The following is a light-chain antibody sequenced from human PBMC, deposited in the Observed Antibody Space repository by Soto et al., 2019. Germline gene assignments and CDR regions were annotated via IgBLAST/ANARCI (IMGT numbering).Light chain of an antibody. J-gene: IGKJ1*01. Sequence: IVMAHSPATLSVSPGDRVTLSVRASQSVRSNSAWYQQKPGQAPRLLIYGASIRATGIPARFSGSGSGTDFTLTISRLEPEDFAVYYCQQYGSSRTFGQGTKVDI. CDR2: GAS. V-gene: IGKV3-20*01. CDR3: QQYGSSRT. CDR1: QSVRSN.